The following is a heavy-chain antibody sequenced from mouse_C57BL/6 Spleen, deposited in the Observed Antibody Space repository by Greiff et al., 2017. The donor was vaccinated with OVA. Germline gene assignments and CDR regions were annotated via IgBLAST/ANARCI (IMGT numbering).Heavy chain of an antibody. CDR2: IDPSDSYT. CDR3: ARSGYGSSSWYFDV. D-gene: IGHD1-1*01. CDR1: GYTFTSYW. Sequence: VQLQQPGAELVKPGASVKLSCKASGYTFTSYWMQWVKQRPGQGLEWIGEIDPSDSYTNYNQKFKGKATWTVDTSSSTAYMQLSSLTSEDSAVYYCARSGYGSSSWYFDVWGTGTTVTVSS. J-gene: IGHJ1*03. V-gene: IGHV1-50*01.